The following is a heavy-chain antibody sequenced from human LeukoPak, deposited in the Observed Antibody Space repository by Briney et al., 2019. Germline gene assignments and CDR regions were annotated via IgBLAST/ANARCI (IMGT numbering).Heavy chain of an antibody. CDR2: IYYSGSA. D-gene: IGHD2-2*01. CDR3: AREVVVVPAASLGWYFDL. V-gene: IGHV4-30-4*01. J-gene: IGHJ2*01. Sequence: SQTLSLTCTVSGGSINSNDYNWSWIRQPPGKGLEWIGYIYYSGSAYYNPSPKSRLTISVDTSKNQFSLRLTSVTAADTAVYYCAREVVVVPAASLGWYFDLWGRGTLVTVSS. CDR1: GGSINSNDYN.